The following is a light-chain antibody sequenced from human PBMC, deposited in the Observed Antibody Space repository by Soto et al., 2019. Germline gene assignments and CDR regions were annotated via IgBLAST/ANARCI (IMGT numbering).Light chain of an antibody. Sequence: MTNARATLSVSPEERVTLTCRASQAISDNLAWYQHKPGQPPRLLIYDASTRATGIPARFSGGGSGTEFTLTISSLQSEDFAVYYCQQYDTSLTGTFGHGTKVDI. CDR1: QAISDN. V-gene: IGKV3-15*01. J-gene: IGKJ1*01. CDR3: QQYDTSLTGT. CDR2: DAS.